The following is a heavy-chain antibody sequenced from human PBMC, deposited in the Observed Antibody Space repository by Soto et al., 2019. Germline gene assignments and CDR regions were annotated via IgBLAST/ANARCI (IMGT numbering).Heavy chain of an antibody. V-gene: IGHV4-31*03. J-gene: IGHJ6*02. D-gene: IGHD4-17*01. Sequence: QVRLEESGPGLVEPSETLSLICSVSGGSVNNANYFWNWIRHHPENGLEWIGYIYYSGSTRYNPSLKTRATLLIDTSKNQFSLRLNSVKVADTAVYFCARDADYGGSRGGMDVWGRGTTVTVSS. CDR2: IYYSGST. CDR1: GGSVNNANYF. CDR3: ARDADYGGSRGGMDV.